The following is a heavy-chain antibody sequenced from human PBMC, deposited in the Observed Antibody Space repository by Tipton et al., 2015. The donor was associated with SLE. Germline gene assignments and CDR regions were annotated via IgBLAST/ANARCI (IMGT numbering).Heavy chain of an antibody. CDR1: GFTFSSYG. CDR2: ISYDGSNK. J-gene: IGHJ3*02. V-gene: IGHV3-30*18. D-gene: IGHD3-3*01. Sequence: SLRLSCAASGFTFSSYGMHWVRQAPGKGLEWVAVISYDGSNKYYADSVKGRFTISRDNSKNTLYLQMNSLRAEDTAVYYCAKAADDFWSGYHWDIWGQGTMVTVSS. CDR3: AKAADDFWSGYHWDI.